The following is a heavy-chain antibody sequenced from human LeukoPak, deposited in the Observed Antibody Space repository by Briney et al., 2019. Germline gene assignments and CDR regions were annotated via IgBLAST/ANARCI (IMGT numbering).Heavy chain of an antibody. CDR2: IWYDGSNK. D-gene: IGHD3-22*01. V-gene: IGHV3-33*06. CDR3: AKDRATYYYDSSGFDY. J-gene: IGHJ4*02. CDR1: GFTFSSYG. Sequence: GGSLRLSCAASGFTFSSYGMHWVCQAPGKGLEWVAVIWYDGSNKYYADSVKGRFTISRDNSKNTLYLQMNSLRAEDTAVYYCAKDRATYYYDSSGFDYWGQGTLVTVSS.